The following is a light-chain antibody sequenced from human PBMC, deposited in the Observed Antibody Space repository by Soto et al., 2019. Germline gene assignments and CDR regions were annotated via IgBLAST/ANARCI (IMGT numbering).Light chain of an antibody. V-gene: IGKV1D-13*01. CDR3: QHFNNYHRLYT. J-gene: IGKJ2*01. CDR2: DAS. Sequence: AIQLTQSPSSLAASVGDRVSITCRASQGIRSDLAWYQQKPGETPKLLIYDASTLESGVPSRFSGSGSETDFTLTISSLQPEDFATYFCQHFNNYHRLYTFGQGTKLEI. CDR1: QGIRSD.